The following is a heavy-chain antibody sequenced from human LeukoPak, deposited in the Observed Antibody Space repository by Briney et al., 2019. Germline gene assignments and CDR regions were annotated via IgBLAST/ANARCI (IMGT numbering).Heavy chain of an antibody. V-gene: IGHV3-23*01. Sequence: GGSLRLSCAASGFTFQNYGMSWVRQAPGKGLEWVSSISGSGGNTYYGDSVKGRFTISRDNSKNTLYLQMNSLRVEDTAIYYCAKTLYGDYVRFDYWGQGTLVTVSS. D-gene: IGHD4-17*01. J-gene: IGHJ4*02. CDR1: GFTFQNYG. CDR3: AKTLYGDYVRFDY. CDR2: ISGSGGNT.